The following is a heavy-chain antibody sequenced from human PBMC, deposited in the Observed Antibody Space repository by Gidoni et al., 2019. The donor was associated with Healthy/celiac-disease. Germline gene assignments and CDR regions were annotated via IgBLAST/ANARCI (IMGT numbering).Heavy chain of an antibody. CDR3: EREGSGYNAFDI. CDR1: GFTFRSYW. V-gene: IGHV3-7*03. Sequence: EVQLVESGGGLVQPGGSLRRSCAASGFTFRSYWMSWVRPAPGKGLEWVAKIKQYGSEKYYVDTVKSRFTISRDNVKNSRYLQMNSLRAEDTAVYYCEREGSGYNAFDIWGQGTMVTVSS. CDR2: IKQYGSEK. J-gene: IGHJ3*02. D-gene: IGHD6-13*01.